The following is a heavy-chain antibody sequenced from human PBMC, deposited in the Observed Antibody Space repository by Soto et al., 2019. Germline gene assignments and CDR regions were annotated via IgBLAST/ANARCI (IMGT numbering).Heavy chain of an antibody. V-gene: IGHV3-30-3*01. CDR2: ISYDGSNK. D-gene: IGHD6-13*01. Sequence: QVQLVESGGGVVQPGRSLRLSCAASGFTFSSYATHWVRQAPGKGLEWVAVISYDGSNKYYADSVKGRFTISRDNSKNTLYLQMNSLRSEDTAVYYCARGDSSWYSYYYYYGMDVWGQGTTVTVSS. CDR1: GFTFSSYA. J-gene: IGHJ6*02. CDR3: ARGDSSWYSYYYYYGMDV.